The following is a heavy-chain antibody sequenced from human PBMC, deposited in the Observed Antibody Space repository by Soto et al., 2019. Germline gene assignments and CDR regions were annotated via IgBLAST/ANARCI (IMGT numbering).Heavy chain of an antibody. J-gene: IGHJ4*02. D-gene: IGHD6-13*01. Sequence: QVQLVQSGAEVKKPGASVKVSCKASGYTFTSYAIHWVRQAPGQRLEWMGWINTAKDNTKYSQKFQGRVTITRDTSESIVYRELSSLRSEDTAVYYCAIVSSWSYFDYWGQGTLVTVSS. V-gene: IGHV1-3*04. CDR3: AIVSSWSYFDY. CDR1: GYTFTSYA. CDR2: INTAKDNT.